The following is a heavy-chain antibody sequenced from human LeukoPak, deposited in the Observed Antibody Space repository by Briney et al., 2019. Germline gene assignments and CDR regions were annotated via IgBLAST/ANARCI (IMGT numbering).Heavy chain of an antibody. CDR2: IYYSGTT. CDR3: ARHMGSCSSTSCYGSFDY. J-gene: IGHJ4*02. CDR1: GGSISSSSYY. Sequence: PSETLSLTCTVSGGSISSSSYYWGWIRQPPGKGLEWIGNIYYSGTTYYNPSLKSRVTISVDTSKNQFSLKLSSVTAADTAVYYYARHMGSCSSTSCYGSFDYWGQGTLVTVSS. D-gene: IGHD2-2*01. V-gene: IGHV4-39*01.